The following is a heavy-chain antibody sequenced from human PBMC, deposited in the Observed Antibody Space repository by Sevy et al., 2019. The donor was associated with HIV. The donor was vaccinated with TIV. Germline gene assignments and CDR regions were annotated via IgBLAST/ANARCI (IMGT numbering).Heavy chain of an antibody. CDR3: VRSLGGPLNQ. V-gene: IGHV3-53*01. D-gene: IGHD3-16*01. J-gene: IGHJ4*02. CDR1: GFNISIDL. Sequence: GGSLRFSCAASGFNISIDLMSWVRQAPGKGLECLSVIYKNSQAYYMDSVMGRFTISRDNSRNRLYLHMTSLRVEDTAKYYCVRSLGGPLNQWGQGTLVTVSS. CDR2: IYKNSQA.